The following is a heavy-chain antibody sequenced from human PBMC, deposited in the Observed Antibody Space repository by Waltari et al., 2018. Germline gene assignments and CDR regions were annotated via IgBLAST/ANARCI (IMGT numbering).Heavy chain of an antibody. CDR2: IYYSGST. J-gene: IGHJ4*02. V-gene: IGHV4-39*01. CDR3: ASYRRDGYNYRDY. Sequence: QLQLQESGPGLVKPSETLSLTCTVSGGSISSSSYYWGWIGQPPGQGLEWIGSIYYSGSTYYNPSLKSRVTISVDTSKNQFSLKLSSVTAADTAVYYCASYRRDGYNYRDYWGQGTLVTVSS. CDR1: GGSISSSSYY. D-gene: IGHD5-12*01.